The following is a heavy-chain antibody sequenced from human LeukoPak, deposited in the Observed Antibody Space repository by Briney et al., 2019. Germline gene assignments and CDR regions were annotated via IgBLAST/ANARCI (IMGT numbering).Heavy chain of an antibody. CDR3: ARDRDSSGWFDY. J-gene: IGHJ4*02. Sequence: SETLSLTCTVSGGSISSYYWSWIRQPPGKGLEWIGYIYYSGSTNYNPSLKSRVTISVDTSKNQFSLKLRSVTAADTAFYYCARDRDSSGWFDYWGQGALVTVSS. D-gene: IGHD6-19*01. CDR1: GGSISSYY. CDR2: IYYSGST. V-gene: IGHV4-59*01.